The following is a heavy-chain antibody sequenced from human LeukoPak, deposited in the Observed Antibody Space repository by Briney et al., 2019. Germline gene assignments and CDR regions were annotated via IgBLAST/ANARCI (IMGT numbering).Heavy chain of an antibody. CDR3: AKTPVYTIAVADWFDP. V-gene: IGHV3-23*01. D-gene: IGHD6-19*01. CDR1: GFTFSSYA. J-gene: IGHJ5*02. Sequence: PGGSLRLSCAASGFTFSSYAMSWVSQAPGKGLEWVSAISGSGGSTYYADSVKGRFTISRDNSKNTLYLQMNSLRAEDTAVYYCAKTPVYTIAVADWFDPWGQGTLVTVSS. CDR2: ISGSGGST.